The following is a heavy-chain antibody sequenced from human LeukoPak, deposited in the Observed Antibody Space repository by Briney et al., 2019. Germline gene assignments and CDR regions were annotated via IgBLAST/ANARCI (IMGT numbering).Heavy chain of an antibody. V-gene: IGHV4-31*03. CDR2: IYYTGTT. Sequence: PSQTLSLTCTVSGGSINSGGHYWSWIRQHPGKGLEWIGYIYYTGTTYYNPSLKSRLTISLGTSKSQFSLMLTSVTAADTAVYYCARASRLGEISLGYWGQGTLVTVSS. D-gene: IGHD3-16*02. J-gene: IGHJ4*02. CDR3: ARASRLGEISLGY. CDR1: GGSINSGGHY.